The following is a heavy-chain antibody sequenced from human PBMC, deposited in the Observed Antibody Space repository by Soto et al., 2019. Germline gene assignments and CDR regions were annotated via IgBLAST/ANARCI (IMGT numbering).Heavy chain of an antibody. CDR1: GFTFSSYD. D-gene: IGHD6-13*01. CDR2: IGTAGDT. V-gene: IGHV3-13*01. Sequence: GGSLRLSCAASGFTFSSYDMHWVRQATGKGLEWVSAIGTAGDTYYPGSVKGRFTISRENAKNSLYLQMNSLRAEDTAVYYCARTRLGAAGPYYYYGMDVWGQGTTVTVSS. CDR3: ARTRLGAAGPYYYYGMDV. J-gene: IGHJ6*02.